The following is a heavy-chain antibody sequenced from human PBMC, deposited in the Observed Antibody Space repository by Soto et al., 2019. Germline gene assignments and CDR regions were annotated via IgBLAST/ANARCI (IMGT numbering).Heavy chain of an antibody. CDR1: GFTFGSYW. CDR3: ARAGYCGPGCYYYFDY. V-gene: IGHV3-7*01. D-gene: IGHD2-21*02. Sequence: EVQLVESGGGLVQPGGSLRLSCAVSGFTFGSYWMNWVRLIPGKGLEWVAYIKPDGSATYYVDSGKGRFTMSRDNAKNSLYLQMNSLRVEDTSVYYCARAGYCGPGCYYYFDYWGQGTLVTVSS. CDR2: IKPDGSAT. J-gene: IGHJ4*02.